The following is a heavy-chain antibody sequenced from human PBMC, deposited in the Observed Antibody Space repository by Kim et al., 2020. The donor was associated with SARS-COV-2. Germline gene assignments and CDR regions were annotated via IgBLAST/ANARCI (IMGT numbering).Heavy chain of an antibody. CDR2: INPNSGGT. J-gene: IGHJ6*02. Sequence: ASLKVSCKASGYTFTGYYMHWVRQAPGQGLEWMGRINPNSGGTNFAQKFQGRVTMTRDTSISTAYMELSRLRSDDTAVYYCASTRLEKGYGMDVWGQGTTVTVSS. D-gene: IGHD2-2*01. V-gene: IGHV1-2*06. CDR1: GYTFTGYY. CDR3: ASTRLEKGYGMDV.